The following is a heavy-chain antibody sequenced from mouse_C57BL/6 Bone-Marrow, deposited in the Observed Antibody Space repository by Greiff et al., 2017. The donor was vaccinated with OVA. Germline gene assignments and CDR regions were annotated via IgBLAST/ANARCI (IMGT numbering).Heavy chain of an antibody. D-gene: IGHD2-1*01. J-gene: IGHJ3*01. Sequence: QVQLQQSGPELVKPGASVKISCKASGYSFTSYYIHWVKQRPGQGLEWIGWIYPGSGNTKYNEKFKGKATLTADTSSSTAYMQLSSLTSEDSAVYYCARRDYGNSAWFAYWGQGTLVTVSA. V-gene: IGHV1-66*01. CDR3: ARRDYGNSAWFAY. CDR1: GYSFTSYY. CDR2: IYPGSGNT.